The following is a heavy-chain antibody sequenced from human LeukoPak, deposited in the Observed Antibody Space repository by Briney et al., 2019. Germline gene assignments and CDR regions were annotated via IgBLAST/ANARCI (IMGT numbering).Heavy chain of an antibody. V-gene: IGHV4-34*01. CDR2: INHSGST. Sequence: SETLSLTCAVYGGSFSGYYWSWIRQPPGEGLEWIGEINHSGSTNYNPSLKSRVTISVDTSKNQFSLKLSSVTAADTAVYYCARGVKRRYSSSWYWFDPWGQGTLVTVSS. J-gene: IGHJ5*02. CDR3: ARGVKRRYSSSWYWFDP. D-gene: IGHD6-13*01. CDR1: GGSFSGYY.